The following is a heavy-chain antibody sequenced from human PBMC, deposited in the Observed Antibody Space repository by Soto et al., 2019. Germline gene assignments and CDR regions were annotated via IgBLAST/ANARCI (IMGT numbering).Heavy chain of an antibody. CDR2: INPNSGGT. Sequence: GASVKVSCKASGYTFTGYYMHWVRQAPGQGLEWMGWINPNSGGTNYAQKFQGWVTMTRDTSISTAYMELSRLRSDDTAVYYCARDMGIAAAGFPPYYYGMDVWGQGTTVTVSS. CDR3: ARDMGIAAAGFPPYYYGMDV. D-gene: IGHD6-13*01. V-gene: IGHV1-2*04. CDR1: GYTFTGYY. J-gene: IGHJ6*02.